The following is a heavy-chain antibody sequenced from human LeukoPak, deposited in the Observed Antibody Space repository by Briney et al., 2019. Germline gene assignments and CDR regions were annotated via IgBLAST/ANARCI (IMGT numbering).Heavy chain of an antibody. V-gene: IGHV4-4*02. CDR1: GGSITSSHW. Sequence: PSETLSLTCAVSGGSITSSHWWTWVRQPPGKGLEWIGEIYHSRSTNCNPSLQSRVTMSADKSKNLFSLKLSSVTAADTAMYYCARVHCSSSSCNYFDYWGQGTPVTVSS. CDR3: ARVHCSSSSCNYFDY. CDR2: IYHSRST. D-gene: IGHD2-2*01. J-gene: IGHJ4*02.